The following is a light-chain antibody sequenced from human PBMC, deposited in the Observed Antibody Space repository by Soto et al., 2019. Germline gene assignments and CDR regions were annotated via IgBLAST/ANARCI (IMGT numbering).Light chain of an antibody. CDR3: QQYNSSPYT. CDR1: QSISSW. CDR2: DAS. Sequence: DIQMTQSPSTLSASVGDRVTITCRASQSISSWLAWYQQKPGKAPKLLIYDASSLESGVPSRFSGSGSGTEFTLTISSLQRDDFATYYCQQYNSSPYTFGQGTKLEIK. J-gene: IGKJ2*01. V-gene: IGKV1-5*01.